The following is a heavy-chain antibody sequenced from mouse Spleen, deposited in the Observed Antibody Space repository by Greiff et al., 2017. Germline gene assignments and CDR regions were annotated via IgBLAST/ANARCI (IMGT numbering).Heavy chain of an antibody. CDR1: GYTFTDYY. J-gene: IGHJ2*01. CDR3: ARARRKSDY. Sequence: EVQLQQSGPELVKPGASVKISCKASGYTFTDYYMNWVKQSHGKSLEWIGDINPNNGGTSYNQKFKGKATLTVDKSSSTAYMELRSLTSEDSAVYYCARARRKSDYWGQGTTLTVSS. CDR2: INPNNGGT. D-gene: IGHD2-12*01. V-gene: IGHV1-26*01.